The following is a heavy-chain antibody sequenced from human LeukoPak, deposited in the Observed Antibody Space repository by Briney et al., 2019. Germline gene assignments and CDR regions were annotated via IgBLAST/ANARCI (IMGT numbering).Heavy chain of an antibody. CDR3: ARVWYYDSSAPAFDY. CDR1: GGSISSSSYY. Sequence: SETLSLTCTVSGGSISSSSYYWGWIRQPPGKGLEWIGSIYYSGSTYYNPSLKSRVTISVDTSKNQFSLKLSSVTAADTAVYYCARVWYYDSSAPAFDYWDQGTLVTVSS. V-gene: IGHV4-39*07. J-gene: IGHJ4*02. D-gene: IGHD3-22*01. CDR2: IYYSGST.